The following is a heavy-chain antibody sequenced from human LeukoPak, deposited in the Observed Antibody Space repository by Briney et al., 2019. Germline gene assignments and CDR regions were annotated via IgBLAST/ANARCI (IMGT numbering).Heavy chain of an antibody. V-gene: IGHV4-59*08. CDR1: GGSISSYY. CDR3: ATQAVDTAMVTGWFDP. J-gene: IGHJ5*02. CDR2: IYYSGST. Sequence: PSETLSLTCTVSGGSISSYYWSWIRQPPGKGLEWIGCIYYSGSTNYNPSLKSRVTISVDTSKNQFSLKLSSVTAADTAVYYCATQAVDTAMVTGWFDPWGQGTLVTVSS. D-gene: IGHD5-18*01.